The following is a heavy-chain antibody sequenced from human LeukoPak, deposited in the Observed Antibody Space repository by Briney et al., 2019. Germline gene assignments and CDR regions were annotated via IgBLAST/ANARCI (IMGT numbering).Heavy chain of an antibody. CDR2: IYYSGST. Sequence: SETLSLTCTVSGGSISSGDYYWSWIRQPPGKGLEWIGYIYYSGSTYYNPSLKSRVTISVDTSKNQFSLKLSSVTAADTAVYYCASCHYGSGSYWRTRTPTYYFDYWGQGTLVTVSS. CDR1: GGSISSGDYY. J-gene: IGHJ4*02. CDR3: ASCHYGSGSYWRTRTPTYYFDY. D-gene: IGHD3-10*01. V-gene: IGHV4-30-4*01.